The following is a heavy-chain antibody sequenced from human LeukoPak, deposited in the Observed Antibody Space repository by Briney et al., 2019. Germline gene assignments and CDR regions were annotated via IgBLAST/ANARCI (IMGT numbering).Heavy chain of an antibody. CDR3: ARDQQDYDFWSGTTNWFDP. Sequence: GGSLRLSCAASGFTFSSYWMHWVRQAPGKGLVWVSRTNSDGSSTSYADSVQGRFTISRDNAKNTLYLQMNSLRAEDTAVYYCARDQQDYDFWSGTTNWFDPWGQGSLVTVSS. CDR2: TNSDGSST. V-gene: IGHV3-74*01. J-gene: IGHJ5*02. CDR1: GFTFSSYW. D-gene: IGHD3-3*01.